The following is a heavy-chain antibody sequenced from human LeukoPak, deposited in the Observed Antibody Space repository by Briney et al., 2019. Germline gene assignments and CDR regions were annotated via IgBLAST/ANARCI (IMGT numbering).Heavy chain of an antibody. D-gene: IGHD3/OR15-3a*01. CDR3: ARDLWTGDTDY. CDR2: IYSGGST. V-gene: IGHV3-53*01. J-gene: IGHJ4*02. CDR1: GFTFSSYS. Sequence: GGSLRLSCAASGFTFSSYSMSWVRQAPGKGLEWVSVIYSGGSTYYADSVKGRFTISRDNSKNTLYLQMNSLRAEDTAVYFCARDLWTGDTDYWGQGTLVTVSS.